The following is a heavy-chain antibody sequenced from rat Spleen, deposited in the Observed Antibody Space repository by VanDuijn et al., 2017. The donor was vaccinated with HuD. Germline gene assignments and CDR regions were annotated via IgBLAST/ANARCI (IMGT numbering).Heavy chain of an antibody. CDR3: ARRTRVSHWYFDF. CDR2: ISFDGIST. D-gene: IGHD1-4*01. Sequence: EVQLVESGGGLVQPGRSLKLSCAASGFTFSDYAMAWVRQAPKKGLEWVATISFDGISTYYRDSVKGRFTISRDNAKNTLYLQMDSLRSEDTATYYCARRTRVSHWYFDFWGPGTMVTVSS. V-gene: IGHV5-17*01. J-gene: IGHJ1*01. CDR1: GFTFSDYA.